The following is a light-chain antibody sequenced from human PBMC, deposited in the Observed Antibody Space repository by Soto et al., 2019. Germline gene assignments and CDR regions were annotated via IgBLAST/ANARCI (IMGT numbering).Light chain of an antibody. V-gene: IGKV3-15*01. J-gene: IGKJ5*01. CDR2: DVS. CDR3: QQYNNWPFS. Sequence: EIIMTQSPGTLSVSPGERVKLSCRAAQGVTTNFAWYQQKSGQSPRLLIYDVSNRATGVPARFSGSGSETDFTLTISGLRSEDSAVYFCQQYNNWPFSFGQGTRLEIK. CDR1: QGVTTN.